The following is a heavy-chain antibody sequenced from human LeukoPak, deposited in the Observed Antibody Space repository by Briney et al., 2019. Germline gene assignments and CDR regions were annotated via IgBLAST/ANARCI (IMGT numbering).Heavy chain of an antibody. Sequence: GGSLKISCKGSGYSFTSYWIGWVRQMPGKGLEWMGIIYPGDSDTRYSPSFQGQVTISADKSISTAYLQWSSLKASDTAMYYCARVGRVGSYYYGMDVWGQGTTVTVSS. CDR3: ARVGRVGSYYYGMDV. J-gene: IGHJ6*02. D-gene: IGHD3-10*01. CDR1: GYSFTSYW. V-gene: IGHV5-51*01. CDR2: IYPGDSDT.